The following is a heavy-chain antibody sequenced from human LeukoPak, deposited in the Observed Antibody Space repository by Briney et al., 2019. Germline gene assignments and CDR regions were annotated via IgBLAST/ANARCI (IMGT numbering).Heavy chain of an antibody. CDR3: ARHSRDGYNARYNWFDP. J-gene: IGHJ5*02. D-gene: IGHD5-24*01. CDR1: GDSVSSNSAT. CDR2: TYYRSKWYN. Sequence: SQTLSLTCAISGDSVSSNSATWNWIRQSPSRGLEWLGRTYYRSKWYNDYAVSVKSRITINPDTSKNQFSLQLSSVTPEDTAVYYCARHSRDGYNARYNWFDPWGQGTLVTVSS. V-gene: IGHV6-1*01.